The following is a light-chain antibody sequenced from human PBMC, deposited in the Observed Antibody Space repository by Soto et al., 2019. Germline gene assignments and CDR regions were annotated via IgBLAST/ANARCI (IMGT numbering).Light chain of an antibody. CDR1: QSVSSSY. CDR3: QQDYNLPLT. V-gene: IGKV3D-7*01. CDR2: GAS. J-gene: IGKJ4*01. Sequence: PGERVTPSCRASQSVSSSYLTWYQQKPGQAPRLVIYGASTRATGIPARFSGSGSGTDFTLTISSLQPEDFAVYYCQQDYNLPLTFGGGTKVEIK.